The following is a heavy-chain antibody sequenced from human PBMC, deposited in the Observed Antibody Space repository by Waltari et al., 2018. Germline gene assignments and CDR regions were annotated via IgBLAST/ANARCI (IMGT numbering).Heavy chain of an antibody. Sequence: QVQLQESGPGLVKPSETLSLTCTVSGGSISSYSRSWIRQPPGKGLEWIGYIYYSGSTNYNPSLKSRVTISVDTSKNQFSLKLSSVTAADTAVYYCAATRASGGFDPWGQGTLVTVSS. CDR3: AATRASGGFDP. D-gene: IGHD6-25*01. V-gene: IGHV4-59*01. J-gene: IGHJ5*02. CDR2: IYYSGST. CDR1: GGSISSYS.